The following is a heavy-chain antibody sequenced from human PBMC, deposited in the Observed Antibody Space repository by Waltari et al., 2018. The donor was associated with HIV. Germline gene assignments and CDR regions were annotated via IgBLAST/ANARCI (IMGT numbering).Heavy chain of an antibody. CDR2: VDPANGEA. Sequence: EAQMVQSGAEVKKPGSTLRISCKTSGYKFTKFYIHWVQQAPGKGLDWMGLVDPANGEAVYAERFQGRLTISADTSTDTGYLYLTSLTSDDSGVYFCAAGQQFWGQGTLVTVSS. D-gene: IGHD1-1*01. CDR1: GYKFTKFY. V-gene: IGHV1-69-2*01. CDR3: AAGQQF. J-gene: IGHJ4*02.